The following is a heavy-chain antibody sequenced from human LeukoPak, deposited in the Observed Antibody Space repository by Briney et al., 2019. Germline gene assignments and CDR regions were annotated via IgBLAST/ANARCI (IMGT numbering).Heavy chain of an antibody. Sequence: ASVKVSCKASGYTFSDYAMNWVRQAPGQGLEWMGWINTNTGNPTYAQGFTGRFVFSLDTSLSTAYLQISSLKDEDTAVYYCARASGVGVIETGRSLLFFQYWGQGTLVTVSS. CDR1: GYTFSDYA. CDR2: INTNTGNP. CDR3: ARASGVGVIETGRSLLFFQY. V-gene: IGHV7-4-1*02. D-gene: IGHD4-17*01. J-gene: IGHJ1*01.